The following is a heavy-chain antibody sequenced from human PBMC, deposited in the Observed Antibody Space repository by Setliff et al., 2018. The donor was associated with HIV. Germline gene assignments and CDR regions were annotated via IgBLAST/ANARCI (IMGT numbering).Heavy chain of an antibody. CDR1: GYYFTTFW. CDR3: ARALRSIGVIRY. D-gene: IGHD3-3*01. V-gene: IGHV5-51*01. Sequence: PGESLKISCKGSGYYFTTFWIAWVRQMPGKGLEWMGFIYPGDSHTTYSPSFQGQVTMTSDTSISTVYMELSSLGSDDTAVYYCARALRSIGVIRYWGQGTLVTVSS. J-gene: IGHJ4*02. CDR2: IYPGDSHT.